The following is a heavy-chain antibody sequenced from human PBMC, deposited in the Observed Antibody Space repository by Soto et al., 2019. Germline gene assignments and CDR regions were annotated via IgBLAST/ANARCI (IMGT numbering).Heavy chain of an antibody. V-gene: IGHV3-23*04. CDR1: GFIFINYV. D-gene: IGHD3-9*01. J-gene: IGHJ4*02. CDR3: AKRTRAILTVDD. Sequence: EVQLVDSGGGLVQPGGSLRLSCAASGFIFINYVMSWVRQAPGKGLEWVSSISDSGGTSYYADSVKRRFPISRDNSKNTLYLLMNSLRAEDTDIYDCAKRTRAILTVDDWGQGTLVTVSS. CDR2: ISDSGGTS.